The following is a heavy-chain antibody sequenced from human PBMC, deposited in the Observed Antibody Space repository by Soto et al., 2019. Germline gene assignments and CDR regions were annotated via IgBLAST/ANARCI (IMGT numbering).Heavy chain of an antibody. D-gene: IGHD1-20*01. CDR2: ISSNSNKI. J-gene: IGHJ4*02. V-gene: IGHV3-21*01. CDR1: AFTFSSYT. CDR3: ARFNWNDGSPNL. Sequence: GGSLRLSCLASAFTFSSYTLDWVRQAPGKGLEWVSYISSNSNKINYSDAVRGRFTVSRDNARDTHYLHMESLGVGDSAVYYCARFNWNDGSPNLWGPGTLVTVSS.